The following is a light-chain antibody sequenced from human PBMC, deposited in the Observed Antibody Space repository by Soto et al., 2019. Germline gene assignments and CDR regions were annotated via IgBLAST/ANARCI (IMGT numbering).Light chain of an antibody. CDR1: QSVLYSPNNKNY. Sequence: DIVMTQSPDSLAVSLGERATINCKSSQSVLYSPNNKNYLAWYQQKPGQPPKLLIYWASTRESGVPDRFSGSGSGTDFTLTISSLQAEDVAAYYCQQYYSAPRTFGQGTKLEIK. CDR3: QQYYSAPRT. J-gene: IGKJ2*01. CDR2: WAS. V-gene: IGKV4-1*01.